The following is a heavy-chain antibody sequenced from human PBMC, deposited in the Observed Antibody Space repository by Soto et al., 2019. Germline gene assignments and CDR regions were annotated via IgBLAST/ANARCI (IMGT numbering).Heavy chain of an antibody. CDR2: IYYSGST. CDR1: GGSISSGGYY. Sequence: QVQLQESGPGLVKPSQTLSLTCTVSGGSISSGGYYWSWIRQHPGKGLGWIGYIYYSGSTYYNPSLKSRVTISVDTSKNQFSLKLSSVTAADTAVYYCARETGRYCTNGVCYTNYYYGMDVWGQGTTVTVSS. D-gene: IGHD2-8*01. V-gene: IGHV4-31*03. CDR3: ARETGRYCTNGVCYTNYYYGMDV. J-gene: IGHJ6*02.